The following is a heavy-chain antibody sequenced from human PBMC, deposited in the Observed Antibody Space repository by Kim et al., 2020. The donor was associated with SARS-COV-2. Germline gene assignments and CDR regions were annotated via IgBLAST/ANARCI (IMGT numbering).Heavy chain of an antibody. J-gene: IGHJ6*02. D-gene: IGHD3-10*01. CDR3: ARGRGNRYYGTDV. Sequence: YNPSLKSRLTISVDTSKNQFSLQLSSVTAADTAVYYWARGRGNRYYGTDVWGQGTTVTVSS. V-gene: IGHV4-34*01.